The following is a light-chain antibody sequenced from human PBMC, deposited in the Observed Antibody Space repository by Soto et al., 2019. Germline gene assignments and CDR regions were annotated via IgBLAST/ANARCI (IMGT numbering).Light chain of an antibody. CDR1: QSISSW. V-gene: IGKV1-5*03. Sequence: DIQMTQSPSTLSASVGDRVTITCRASQSISSWLAWYQQKPGKAPKLLIYKASSLESGVPSRFSGSGSGTEFTLTISSLQPDDFATYYCQQYNSYPQTFGQGTKVDNK. CDR2: KAS. CDR3: QQYNSYPQT. J-gene: IGKJ1*01.